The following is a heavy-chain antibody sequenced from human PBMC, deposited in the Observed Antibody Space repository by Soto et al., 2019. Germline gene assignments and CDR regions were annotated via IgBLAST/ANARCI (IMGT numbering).Heavy chain of an antibody. J-gene: IGHJ3*02. CDR3: ARERYGDYGRGTFDI. D-gene: IGHD4-17*01. CDR1: GYSVSNNSAA. CDR2: TYYRSKWYN. Sequence: QTLSLTCAISGYSVSNNSAAWNWIRQSPSRGLEWLGRTYYRSKWYNDYAVSVKSRITINPDTSKNQFSLQLNSVTPEDTAVYYCARERYGDYGRGTFDIWGQGTMVTVSS. V-gene: IGHV6-1*01.